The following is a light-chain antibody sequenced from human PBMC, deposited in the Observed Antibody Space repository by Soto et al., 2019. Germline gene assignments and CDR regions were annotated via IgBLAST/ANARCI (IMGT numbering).Light chain of an antibody. CDR2: YDR. Sequence: SYELTQPPSVSVAPGKTASVAGGGSNIGSKSVHWYQKKSGQAPVLVMYYDRDRPSGIPERFSGSNSGNTATLTISRVEAGDEADYYCQVWDISSGHVVFGGGTKLTVL. J-gene: IGLJ3*02. CDR1: NIGSKS. V-gene: IGLV3-21*01. CDR3: QVWDISSGHVV.